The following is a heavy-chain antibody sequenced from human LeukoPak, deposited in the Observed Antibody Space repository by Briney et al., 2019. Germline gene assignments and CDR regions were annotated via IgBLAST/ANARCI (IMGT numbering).Heavy chain of an antibody. J-gene: IGHJ6*02. CDR2: IIPILGIA. CDR1: GGTFSSYA. V-gene: IGHV1-69*04. CDR3: ARDAHRYSSSYSNGMDV. Sequence: ASVKVSCKASGGTFSSYAISWVRQAPGQGLEWMGRIIPILGIANYAQKFQGRVTITADKSTSTAYMELSSLRSEDTAVYYCARDAHRYSSSYSNGMDVWGQGTTVTVSS. D-gene: IGHD6-13*01.